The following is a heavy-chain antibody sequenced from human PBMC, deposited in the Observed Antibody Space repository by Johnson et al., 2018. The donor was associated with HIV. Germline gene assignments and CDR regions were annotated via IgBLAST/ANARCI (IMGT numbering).Heavy chain of an antibody. J-gene: IGHJ3*02. CDR3: ARGRPSCSHDAFDI. CDR1: GVTFSDYY. D-gene: IGHD3-10*02. Sequence: QVRLVESGGGLVKPGGSLRLSCAASGVTFSDYYMSWIRQAPGKGLEWISYISSGGSTKYYADSVKGRFTISRDNAKNSLYLQMNSLRAQDMAVYYCARGRPSCSHDAFDIWGQGTMVTVSS. CDR2: ISSGGSTK. V-gene: IGHV3-11*04.